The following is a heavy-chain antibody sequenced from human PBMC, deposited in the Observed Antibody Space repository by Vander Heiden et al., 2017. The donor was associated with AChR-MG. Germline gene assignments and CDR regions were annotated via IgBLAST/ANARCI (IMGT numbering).Heavy chain of an antibody. CDR3: AKEMRTGTTRGYYFDY. CDR1: GSTLSSYA. Sequence: EVQLLESGGGLVQPGGSLRLSCAASGSTLSSYAMRWVRQAPGKGLEWVSSISGIGGSTYYEDSVKGRFTISRDNSETTLFLQMNSLRAEDTAVYFCAKEMRTGTTRGYYFDYCGQGTLVTVSS. V-gene: IGHV3-23*01. D-gene: IGHD1-1*01. CDR2: ISGIGGST. J-gene: IGHJ4*02.